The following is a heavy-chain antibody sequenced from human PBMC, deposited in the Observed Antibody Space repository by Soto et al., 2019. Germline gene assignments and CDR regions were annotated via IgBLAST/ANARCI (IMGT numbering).Heavy chain of an antibody. CDR3: ARYYIVVVVAATRYNWFDP. V-gene: IGHV4-34*01. CDR2: INHSGST. J-gene: IGHJ5*02. CDR1: GGSFSGYY. Sequence: SETLSLTCAVYGGSFSGYYWSWIRQPPGKGLEWIGEINHSGSTNYNPPLKSRVTISVDTSKNQFSLKLSSVTAADTAVYYCARYYIVVVVAATRYNWFDPWGQGTLVTVSS. D-gene: IGHD2-15*01.